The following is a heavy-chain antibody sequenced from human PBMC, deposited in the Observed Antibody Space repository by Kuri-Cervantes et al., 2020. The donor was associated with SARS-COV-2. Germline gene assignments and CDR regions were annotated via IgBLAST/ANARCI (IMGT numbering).Heavy chain of an antibody. CDR3: ARDANYGSRLPRKFDY. J-gene: IGHJ4*02. Sequence: GGSLRLSCAASGFTFSSYSMNRVRQAPGKGLEWVSYISSSSSTIYYADSVKGRFTISRDNAKNSLYLQMNSLRDEDTAVYYCARDANYGSRLPRKFDYWGQGTLVTVSS. D-gene: IGHD5-12*01. V-gene: IGHV3-48*02. CDR2: ISSSSSTI. CDR1: GFTFSSYS.